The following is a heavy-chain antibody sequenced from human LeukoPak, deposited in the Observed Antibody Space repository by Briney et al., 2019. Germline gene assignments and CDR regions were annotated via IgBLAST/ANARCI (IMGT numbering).Heavy chain of an antibody. CDR1: GFTFSSYA. J-gene: IGHJ4*02. D-gene: IGHD2-2*01. CDR2: ISGSNAGT. Sequence: GGSLRLSCAASGFTFSSYAMSWVRQIPGKGLEWVSAISGSNAGTYYADSVKGRFTISRDNSKNTLYLQMNRLRAEDTAVYYCAKGSRGSCSRTYCYPFDYWGQGTLVTVSS. CDR3: AKGSRGSCSRTYCYPFDY. V-gene: IGHV3-23*01.